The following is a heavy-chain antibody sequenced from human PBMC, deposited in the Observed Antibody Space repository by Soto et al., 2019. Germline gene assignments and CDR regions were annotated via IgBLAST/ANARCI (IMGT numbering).Heavy chain of an antibody. CDR2: IIPIFGTA. D-gene: IGHD2-15*01. CDR1: GGTFSSYA. J-gene: IGHJ5*02. V-gene: IGHV1-69*13. CDR3: AGGCSGGSCYRWFDP. Sequence: SVKVSCKASGGTFSSYAISWVRQAPGQGLEWMGGIIPIFGTANYAQKFQGRVTITADESTSTAYMELSSLRSEDTAVYYCAGGCSGGSCYRWFDPWGQGTLVTVSS.